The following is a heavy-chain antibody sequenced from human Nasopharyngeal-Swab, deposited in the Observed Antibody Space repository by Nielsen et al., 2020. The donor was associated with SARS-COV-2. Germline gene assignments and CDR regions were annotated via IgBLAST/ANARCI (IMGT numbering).Heavy chain of an antibody. J-gene: IGHJ5*01. CDR1: GFTFSSYP. V-gene: IGHV3-30*04. Sequence: GESLKISCAASGFTFSSYPMHWVRQAPGKGSEWVAVISPDGSGQAYGDSVKGRFTISRDNSRNTLSLQMDSLRVDDTALYYCAREIHSSGRAGVFNSWGHGTLVTVSS. CDR3: AREIHSSGRAGVFNS. D-gene: IGHD3-22*01. CDR2: ISPDGSGQ.